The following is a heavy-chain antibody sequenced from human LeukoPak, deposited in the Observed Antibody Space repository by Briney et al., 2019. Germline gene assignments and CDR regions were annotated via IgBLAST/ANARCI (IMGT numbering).Heavy chain of an antibody. D-gene: IGHD1-26*01. J-gene: IGHJ3*02. CDR2: IYPGDSDT. Sequence: GESLKISCKGSGYSFTSYWIGWVRQMPGKGLEWMGIIYPGDSDTRYSPSFQGQVTISADKSISTAYLQWSSLKASDTAVYYCARPGDSGSYGDAFDIWGQGTMVTVSS. V-gene: IGHV5-51*01. CDR3: ARPGDSGSYGDAFDI. CDR1: GYSFTSYW.